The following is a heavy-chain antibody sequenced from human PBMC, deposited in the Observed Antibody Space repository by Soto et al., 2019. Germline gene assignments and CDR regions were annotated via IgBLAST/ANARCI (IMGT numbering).Heavy chain of an antibody. J-gene: IGHJ5*02. CDR2: INFSSGGT. CDR3: ARGAAVAGGNNWFDP. D-gene: IGHD6-19*01. Sequence: QVQLVQSGAEVKKPGASVKVSCKASGYSFINFYVHWVRQAPGQGLVWMGIINFSSGGTTYAQKFQGRVTMTRDTSTNTVYMQLTSLRSDDTAVYYCARGAAVAGGNNWFDPWGQGTLVTVSS. V-gene: IGHV1-46*01. CDR1: GYSFINFY.